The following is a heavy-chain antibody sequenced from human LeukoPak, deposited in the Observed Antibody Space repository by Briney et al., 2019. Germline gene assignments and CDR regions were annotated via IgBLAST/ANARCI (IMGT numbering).Heavy chain of an antibody. V-gene: IGHV4-30-4*01. D-gene: IGHD5-12*01. CDR2: IYSTGST. J-gene: IGHJ3*02. Sequence: PSQTLTLTCTVSGGSISSGDYYWSRKPQGPGQDLEWIGYIYSTGSTYYNPAIQSRHTITVDTSNNQFSLKLSSVTAADTAVYHCARRLRDTSFDIWGQGTMVTVSS. CDR3: ARRLRDTSFDI. CDR1: GGSISSGDYY.